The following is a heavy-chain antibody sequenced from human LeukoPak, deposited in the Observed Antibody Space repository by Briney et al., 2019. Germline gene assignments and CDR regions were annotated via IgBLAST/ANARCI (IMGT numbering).Heavy chain of an antibody. V-gene: IGHV1-46*01. CDR3: AKDLVGSGSYLGY. J-gene: IGHJ4*02. CDR1: GYTFTNYG. Sequence: ASVKVSCKASGYTFTNYGITWVRQAPGQGPEWMGMINPSAGSTTYAQKFQGRVTMTRDTSTSTVYMELSSLRSEDTAVYYCAKDLVGSGSYLGYWGQGTLVTVS. CDR2: INPSAGST. D-gene: IGHD1-26*01.